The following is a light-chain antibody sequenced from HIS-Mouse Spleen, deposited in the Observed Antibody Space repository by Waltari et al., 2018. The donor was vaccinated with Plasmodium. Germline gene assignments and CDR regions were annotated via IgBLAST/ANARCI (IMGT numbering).Light chain of an antibody. CDR1: ALPKNY. CDR2: EDS. V-gene: IGLV3-10*01. CDR3: YSTDSSGNHRV. J-gene: IGLJ3*02. Sequence: SYDLTQPPSVSVSPGQTARITCSGAALPKNYAYWYQQKSGQAPVLVIYEDSKRPAGIPERFSGSSSGTMATLTISGAQVEDEADYYCYSTDSSGNHRVFGGGTKLTVL.